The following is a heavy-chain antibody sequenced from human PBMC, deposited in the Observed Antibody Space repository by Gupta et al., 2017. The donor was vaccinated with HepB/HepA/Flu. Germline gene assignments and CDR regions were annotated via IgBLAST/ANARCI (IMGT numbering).Heavy chain of an antibody. D-gene: IGHD2-21*01. J-gene: IGHJ5*01. CDR1: GFGFMSYG. V-gene: IGHV3-30*03. CDR2: ISSDGTNP. Sequence: QVQLVESGGGVVQPGRSLRLSCGAPGFGFMSYGVHWVRQAPGKGLQWVSLISSDGTNPYYADSVKGRFTISTDNSKNTVYLQMNNLRPDDTAVYYCATPSVLWAPYLPSWGQGTPVTVSS. CDR3: ATPSVLWAPYLPS.